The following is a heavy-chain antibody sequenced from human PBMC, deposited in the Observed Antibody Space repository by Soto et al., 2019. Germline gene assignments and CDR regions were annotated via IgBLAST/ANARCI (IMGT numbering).Heavy chain of an antibody. CDR1: GGSVSSYY. J-gene: IGHJ4*02. CDR3: ARHPTKTIIRYYATHYFDS. D-gene: IGHD3-10*01. Sequence: SETLSLTCTVSGGSVSSYYWSWIRQSPGKGQEWIGYIYYSGSTQYKPYLKSRVTISVDTSKNQFSLKVSSTTAADTAVYYCARHPTKTIIRYYATHYFDSWGQGTLVTVSS. V-gene: IGHV4-59*08. CDR2: IYYSGST.